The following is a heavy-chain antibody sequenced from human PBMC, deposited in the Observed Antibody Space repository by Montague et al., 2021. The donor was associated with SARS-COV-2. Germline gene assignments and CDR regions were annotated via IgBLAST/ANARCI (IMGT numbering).Heavy chain of an antibody. J-gene: IGHJ4*02. Sequence: SETLSLTCTVSSDSVCSGKYFWTWIRQPPGKGLEWIGYIFYTGSANYNPSLKSRVTISVDTSNNQFSLKLKSMSAADTAVYYCARVGNYLGVYWGQGILVTVSS. D-gene: IGHD3-10*01. CDR3: ARVGNYLGVY. CDR1: SDSVCSGKYF. V-gene: IGHV4-61*01. CDR2: IFYTGSA.